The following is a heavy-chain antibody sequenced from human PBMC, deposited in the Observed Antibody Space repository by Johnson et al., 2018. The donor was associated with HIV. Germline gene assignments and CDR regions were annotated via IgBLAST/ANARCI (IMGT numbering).Heavy chain of an antibody. CDR3: ARGRERGMFDI. J-gene: IGHJ3*02. CDR1: GFTFSSYA. V-gene: IGHV3-30-3*01. CDR2: ISYDGSNN. D-gene: IGHD5-24*01. Sequence: QVQLVESGGGVVQPGGSLRLSCAASGFTFSSYAMHWVRQAPGKGLAWVAVISYDGSNNYYADSVKGRFTISRDNSKNTLYLQMNSLGAEDTAVYYCARGRERGMFDIWGQGTMVTVSS.